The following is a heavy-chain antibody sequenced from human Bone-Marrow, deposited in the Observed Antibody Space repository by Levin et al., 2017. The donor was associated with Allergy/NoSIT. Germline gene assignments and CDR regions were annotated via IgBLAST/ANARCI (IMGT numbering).Heavy chain of an antibody. CDR3: AKEGGGRVVVSPDRYGMDG. V-gene: IGHV3-23*01. D-gene: IGHD3-22*01. CDR1: GFTFSSYA. Sequence: GGSLRLSCAASGFTFSSYAMSWVRQAPGKGLEWVSTISGFDGSTYYADSVKGRFTISRDNSKNTLYLQMNSLRAEDTAVYYCAKEGGGRVVVSPDRYGMDGWGQGTTVTVSS. J-gene: IGHJ6*02. CDR2: ISGFDGST.